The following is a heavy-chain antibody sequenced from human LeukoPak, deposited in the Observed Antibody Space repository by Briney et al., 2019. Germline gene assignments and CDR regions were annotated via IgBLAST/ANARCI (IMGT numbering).Heavy chain of an antibody. D-gene: IGHD3-22*01. Sequence: GGSLRLSCAASGFTFSSYSMNWARQAPGKGLEWVSSISTSSSYIYYADSVKGRFTISRDNSKNTLYLQMNSLRAEDTAVYYCAKENYYDSSGQSVDYWGQGTLVTVSS. V-gene: IGHV3-21*04. CDR3: AKENYYDSSGQSVDY. CDR1: GFTFSSYS. CDR2: ISTSSSYI. J-gene: IGHJ4*02.